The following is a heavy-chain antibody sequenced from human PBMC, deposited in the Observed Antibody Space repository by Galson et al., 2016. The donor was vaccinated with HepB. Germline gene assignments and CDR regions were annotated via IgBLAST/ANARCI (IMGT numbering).Heavy chain of an antibody. V-gene: IGHV3-30*12. CDR2: VYYDGSNE. CDR3: ATGNYDWARYFDN. D-gene: IGHD3-9*01. Sequence: SLRLSCAASDFAFRSFGSYGMHWVRQSAGKGLEWVAGVYYDGSNEIYADSVKGRFTISRDNSKNTASLHMSSLRAEDTALYYCATGNYDWARYFDNWGQGTLVTVSA. J-gene: IGHJ4*02. CDR1: DFAFRSFGSYG.